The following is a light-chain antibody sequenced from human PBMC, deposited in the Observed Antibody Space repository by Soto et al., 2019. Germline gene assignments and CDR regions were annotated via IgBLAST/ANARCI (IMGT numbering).Light chain of an antibody. CDR2: GAS. CDR1: QSVSSSY. J-gene: IGKJ4*01. Sequence: EIVLTQSPGTLSLSPGERATLSCRASQSVSSSYLAWYQQTPGQAPRLLIYGASSRATGIPDRFSGSGSGTDFTLTINRLEPEDFAVYYCQQCGTSPLTFGGGTKVEIK. CDR3: QQCGTSPLT. V-gene: IGKV3-20*01.